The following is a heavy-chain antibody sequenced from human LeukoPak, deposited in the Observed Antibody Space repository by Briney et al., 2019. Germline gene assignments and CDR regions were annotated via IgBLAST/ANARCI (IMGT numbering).Heavy chain of an antibody. CDR2: IFHTGST. CDR1: GDSISNSNW. V-gene: IGHV4-4*02. J-gene: IGHJ4*02. CDR3: ASFRSGYYDFWSGYRFFDY. Sequence: SGTLSLTCAVSGDSISNSNWWSWVRQPPGKGLEWIGYIFHTGSTNYNPSLKSRVTISVDKSKNQFSLKLSSVTAADTAVYYCASFRSGYYDFWSGYRFFDYWGQGTLVTVSS. D-gene: IGHD3-3*01.